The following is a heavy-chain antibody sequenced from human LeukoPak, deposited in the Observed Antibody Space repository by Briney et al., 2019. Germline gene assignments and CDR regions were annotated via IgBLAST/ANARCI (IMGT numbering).Heavy chain of an antibody. CDR3: ASLSAHLCGGDCTDAFDI. CDR1: GFTVSSNY. Sequence: PGGSLRLSCAASGFTVSSNYMSWVRQAPGRGLEWIGSIYYSGSTYYNPSLKSRVTISVDTSKNQFSLKLSSVTAADTAVYYCASLSAHLCGGDCTDAFDIWGQGTMVTVSS. J-gene: IGHJ3*02. CDR2: IYYSGST. D-gene: IGHD2-21*02. V-gene: IGHV4-59*05.